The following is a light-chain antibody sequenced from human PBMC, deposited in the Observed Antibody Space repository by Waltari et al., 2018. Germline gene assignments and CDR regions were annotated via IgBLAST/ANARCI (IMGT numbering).Light chain of an antibody. CDR1: QSISSW. CDR2: KAS. V-gene: IGKV1-5*03. CDR3: QQYSSFST. J-gene: IGKJ2*01. Sequence: DIQITQSPSTLSASVGDRVTITCRASQSISSWLAWYQQKPGEAPTLLIYKASTLESGGPSRFSGSGSGTEFSLSISSLQPNDFATYYCQQYSSFSTFGQGTKLEIK.